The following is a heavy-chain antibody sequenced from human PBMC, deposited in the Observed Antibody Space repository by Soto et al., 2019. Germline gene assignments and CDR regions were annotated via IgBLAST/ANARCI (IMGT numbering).Heavy chain of an antibody. Sequence: EVQLLESGGGLVQPGGSLRLSCAASGFTFSSFSSYAMSWVRQAPGKGLEWVSTISGSGGSTYYADSVKGRFTISRDNYKNTLYLQMNSLRAEDTAVYYCSDLLMRFYWRQGTLITVSS. CDR3: SDLLMRFY. D-gene: IGHD2-15*01. V-gene: IGHV3-23*01. CDR2: ISGSGGST. CDR1: GFTFSSFSSYA. J-gene: IGHJ4*02.